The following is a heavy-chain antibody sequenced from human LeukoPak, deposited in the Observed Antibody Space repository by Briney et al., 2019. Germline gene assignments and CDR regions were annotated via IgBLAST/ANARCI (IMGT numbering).Heavy chain of an antibody. Sequence: WGSLRLSCVASGFTFSSYGMHWVRQAPGKGLEWVAVISYDGSNKYYADSVKGRFTISRDNSKNTLYLQMNSLRAEDTAVYYCARFAAGGSYYYYMDVWGKGTTVTVSS. CDR2: ISYDGSNK. CDR1: GFTFSSYG. D-gene: IGHD6-25*01. CDR3: ARFAAGGSYYYYMDV. J-gene: IGHJ6*03. V-gene: IGHV3-30*03.